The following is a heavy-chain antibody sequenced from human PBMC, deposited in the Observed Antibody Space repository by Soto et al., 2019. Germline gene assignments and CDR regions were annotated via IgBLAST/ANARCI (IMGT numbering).Heavy chain of an antibody. Sequence: EVQLVESGGGLVRPGGSLRLSCAASGFTVSSHYMSWVRQAPGKGLEWVSVIYSGGSTYYGDSGKGRFTISRHNSKXTXFXXMTRVSPKDTAIYYSGRVLEAVYVCNGPLGCAFDLWCGGGMVTVSS. J-gene: IGHJ3*01. CDR1: GFTVSSHY. CDR2: IYSGGST. CDR3: GRVLEAVYVCNGPLGCAFDL. V-gene: IGHV3-53*04. D-gene: IGHD3-22*01.